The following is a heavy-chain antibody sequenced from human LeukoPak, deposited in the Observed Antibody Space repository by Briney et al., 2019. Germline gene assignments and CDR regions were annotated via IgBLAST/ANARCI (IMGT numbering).Heavy chain of an antibody. CDR2: INPNSGGT. CDR3: ARSTYSGSHDY. Sequence: ASVKVSRKASGYTFTGYYMHWVRQAPGQGLEWMGWINPNSGGTNYAQKFQGRVTMTRDTSISTAYMELSRLRSDDPAVDYCARSTYSGSHDYWGQGTLVTVSS. CDR1: GYTFTGYY. V-gene: IGHV1-2*02. J-gene: IGHJ4*02. D-gene: IGHD1-26*01.